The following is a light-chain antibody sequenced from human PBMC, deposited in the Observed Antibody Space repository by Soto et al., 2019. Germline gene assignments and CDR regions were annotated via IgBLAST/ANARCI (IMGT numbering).Light chain of an antibody. J-gene: IGLJ3*02. V-gene: IGLV2-14*01. CDR1: SSDVGAYNY. CDR3: RSYTGGSTYWV. CDR2: EVT. Sequence: QSALTQPASVSGSPGQSITISCTGTSSDVGAYNYVSWYQQHPGKAPKVIIYEVTNRPSGVSNRFSGSKSGNTASLTISGLQAEDEADYYCRSYTGGSTYWVFGGGTKLTVL.